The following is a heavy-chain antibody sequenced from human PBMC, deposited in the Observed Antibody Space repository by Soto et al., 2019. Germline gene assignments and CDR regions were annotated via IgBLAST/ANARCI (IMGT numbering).Heavy chain of an antibody. CDR3: ARDGYYYDSSGYYGMDV. J-gene: IGHJ6*02. CDR1: GFTFSSYG. V-gene: IGHV3-33*01. Sequence: GGSLRLSCAASGFTFSSYGMHWVRQAPGKGLEWVAVIGYDGSNKYYADSVKGRFTISRDNSKNTLYLQMNSLRAEDTAVYYCARDGYYYDSSGYYGMDVWGQGTTVTVSS. CDR2: IGYDGSNK. D-gene: IGHD3-22*01.